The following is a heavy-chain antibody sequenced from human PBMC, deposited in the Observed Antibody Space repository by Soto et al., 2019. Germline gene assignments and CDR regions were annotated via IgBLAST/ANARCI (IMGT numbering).Heavy chain of an antibody. V-gene: IGHV3-9*01. CDR1: GFTFDDYA. Sequence: EVQLVESGGGLVQPGRSLRLSCAASGFTFDDYAMHWVRQAPGKGLEWVSGISWNSGSIGYADSVKGRFTISRDNAKNSLYLQMNSLRAEDTALYYCAKAARRPTAYGDYFDYWGQGTLVTVSS. D-gene: IGHD4-17*01. CDR3: AKAARRPTAYGDYFDY. CDR2: ISWNSGSI. J-gene: IGHJ4*02.